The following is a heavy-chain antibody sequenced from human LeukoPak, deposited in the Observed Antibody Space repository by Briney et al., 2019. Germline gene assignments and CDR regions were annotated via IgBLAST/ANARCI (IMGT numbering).Heavy chain of an antibody. Sequence: GGSLRLSCAACGLTFSSYAMSWVRQAPGKGLEWVANIKQDGSNKYYADSVKGRFTISRDNSKNTLYLQMNSLRAEDTAVYYCAGVWFGELPAHWGQGTLVTVSS. V-gene: IGHV3-7*01. CDR3: AGVWFGELPAH. J-gene: IGHJ1*01. D-gene: IGHD3-10*01. CDR1: GLTFSSYA. CDR2: IKQDGSNK.